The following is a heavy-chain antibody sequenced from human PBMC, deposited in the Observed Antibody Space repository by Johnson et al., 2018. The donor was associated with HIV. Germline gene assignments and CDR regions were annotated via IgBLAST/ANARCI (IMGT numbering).Heavy chain of an antibody. J-gene: IGHJ3*02. V-gene: IGHV3-11*04. Sequence: VQLVESGGGLVKPGGSLRLSCPASGFTFSDSYMSWIRQAPGQGLEWVSHISRRSGPISYSDSVKGRFTISRDNAKNSLYLQMNSLRAEDTAVYYCSRAPRAFCDGDCYPNAFGIWGQGTMVTVSS. CDR1: GFTFSDSY. CDR3: SRAPRAFCDGDCYPNAFGI. D-gene: IGHD2-21*02. CDR2: ISRRSGPI.